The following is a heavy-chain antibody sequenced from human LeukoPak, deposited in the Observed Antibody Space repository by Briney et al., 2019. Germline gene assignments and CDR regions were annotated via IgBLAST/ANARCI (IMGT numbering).Heavy chain of an antibody. CDR3: AGVATIVVNYYYMDV. CDR1: GGSISSYY. J-gene: IGHJ6*03. V-gene: IGHV4-59*08. CDR2: IYYSGST. D-gene: IGHD5-12*01. Sequence: PSETLSLTCTVSGGSISSYYWSWIRQPPGKGLEWIGYIYYSGSTNSNPSLKSRVTISVDTSKNQFSLKLSSVTAADTAVYYCAGVATIVVNYYYMDVWGKGTTVTVSS.